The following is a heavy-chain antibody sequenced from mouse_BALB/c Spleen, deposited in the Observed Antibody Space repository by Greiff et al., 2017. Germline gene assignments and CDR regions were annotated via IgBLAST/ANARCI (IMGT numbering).Heavy chain of an antibody. J-gene: IGHJ4*01. CDR2: IWAGGST. D-gene: IGHD2-3*01. CDR1: GFSLTSYG. V-gene: IGHV2-9*02. CDR3: ARGWLLRYYAMDY. Sequence: QVQLKESGPGLVAPSQSLSITCTVSGFSLTSYGVHWVRQPPGKGLEWLGVIWAGGSTNYNSALMSRPSISKDNSKSQVFLKMNSLQTDDTAMYYCARGWLLRYYAMDYWGQGTSVTVSS.